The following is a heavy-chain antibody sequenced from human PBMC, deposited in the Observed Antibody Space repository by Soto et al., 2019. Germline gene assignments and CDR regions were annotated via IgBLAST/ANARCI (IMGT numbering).Heavy chain of an antibody. CDR3: AKGDTAMVERGDYYYYGTDV. Sequence: LRLSCAASGFTFSSYAMSWVRQAPGKGLEWVSAIGGSGGSTYYADSVKGRFTISRDNSKNTLYLQMNSLRAEDTAVYYCAKGDTAMVERGDYYYYGTDVWGQGTTVTVSS. D-gene: IGHD5-18*01. J-gene: IGHJ6*02. CDR1: GFTFSSYA. V-gene: IGHV3-23*01. CDR2: IGGSGGST.